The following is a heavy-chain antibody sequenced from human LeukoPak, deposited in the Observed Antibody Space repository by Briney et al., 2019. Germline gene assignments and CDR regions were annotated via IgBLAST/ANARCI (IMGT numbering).Heavy chain of an antibody. J-gene: IGHJ6*03. CDR3: ARAAREYCGGDCYPYYYYYYMGV. CDR2: IYSGGST. V-gene: IGHV3-53*01. D-gene: IGHD2-21*02. Sequence: PGGSLRLSCAASGFTVSSNYMSWVRQAPGKGLEWVSVIYSGGSTYYADSVKGRFTISRDNSKNTLYLQMNSLRAEDTAVYYCARAAREYCGGDCYPYYYYYYMGVWGKGTTVTVSS. CDR1: GFTVSSNY.